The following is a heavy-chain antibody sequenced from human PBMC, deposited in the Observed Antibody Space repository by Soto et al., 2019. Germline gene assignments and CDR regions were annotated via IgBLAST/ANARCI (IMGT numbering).Heavy chain of an antibody. CDR3: ARQIYDSDTGPTFQYDFDS. CDR2: IDPSDSQT. V-gene: IGHV5-10-1*01. Sequence: PGESLKISCKGSGYSFAGYWITWVRQKPGKGLEWMGRIDPSDSQTYYSPSFRGHVTISVTKSITTVFLQWSSLRASDTAMYYCARQIYDSDTGPTFQYDFDSWGQGTPVTVSS. J-gene: IGHJ4*02. CDR1: GYSFAGYW. D-gene: IGHD3-22*01.